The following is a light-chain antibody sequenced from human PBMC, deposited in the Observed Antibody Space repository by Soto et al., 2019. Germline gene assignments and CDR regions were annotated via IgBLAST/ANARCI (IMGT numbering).Light chain of an antibody. CDR2: YAS. J-gene: IGKJ5*01. Sequence: IVLTQSPATLSLSPGERATLSCRASQSVSSYLAWYQHKPGQAPRLLIYYASTRAIGIPARFSGSGSGTDFTLTISSLETEDFAVYYCQQRSKWPITFGQGTRLEIK. CDR1: QSVSSY. V-gene: IGKV3-11*01. CDR3: QQRSKWPIT.